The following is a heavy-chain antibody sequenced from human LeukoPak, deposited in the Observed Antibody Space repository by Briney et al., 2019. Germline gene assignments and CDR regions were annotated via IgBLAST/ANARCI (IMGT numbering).Heavy chain of an antibody. V-gene: IGHV3-23*01. CDR2: ISGSGGST. CDR1: GFTVSSYA. J-gene: IGHJ4*02. CDR3: AGGAYCGGDCYSFDY. D-gene: IGHD2-21*02. Sequence: GGSLRLSCAASGFTVSSYAMSWVRQAPGKGLEWVSAISGSGGSTYYADSVKGRFTISRDNSKNTLYLQMNSLRAEDTAVYYCAGGAYCGGDCYSFDYWGQGTLVTVSS.